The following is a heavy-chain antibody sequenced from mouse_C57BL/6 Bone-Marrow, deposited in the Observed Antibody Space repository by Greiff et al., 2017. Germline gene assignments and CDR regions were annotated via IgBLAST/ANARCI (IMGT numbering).Heavy chain of an antibody. D-gene: IGHD3-3*01. CDR3: ARTGLVVAY. CDR2: IYPGDGDT. J-gene: IGHJ3*01. V-gene: IGHV1-82*01. Sequence: QVTLKVSGPELVKPGASVKISCKASGYAFSSSWMNWVKQRPGKGLEWIGRIYPGDGDTNYNGKFKGKATLTADKSSSTAYMQLSSLTSEDSAVYFCARTGLVVAYWGQGTLVTVSA. CDR1: GYAFSSSW.